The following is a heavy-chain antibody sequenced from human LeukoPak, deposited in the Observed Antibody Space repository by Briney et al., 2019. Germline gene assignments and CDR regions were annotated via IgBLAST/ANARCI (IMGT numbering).Heavy chain of an antibody. CDR2: INSDGINT. V-gene: IGHV3-74*01. J-gene: IGHJ5*02. CDR1: GFTFSNYW. Sequence: GGSLRLSCAASGFTFSNYWMHWVRQAPGKGLVWVSRINSDGINTSYADSVKGRFTISRDNAKNTLNLQMNSLRAEDTAVYYCARDLGQYYGTSDNWFDPWGQGTLVTVSS. CDR3: ARDLGQYYGTSDNWFDP. D-gene: IGHD3-10*01.